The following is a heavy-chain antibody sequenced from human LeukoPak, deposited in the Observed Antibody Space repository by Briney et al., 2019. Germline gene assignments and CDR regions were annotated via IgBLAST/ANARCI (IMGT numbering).Heavy chain of an antibody. CDR3: AKDFDGSTWFGRNYMDV. D-gene: IGHD6-13*01. CDR2: FSVRYNVI. J-gene: IGHJ6*03. Sequence: GGSLRLSCAASGFSLTNFDMNWIRQAPGKGLEWVSFFSVRYNVIYYADSVKGRFTVSRDEAKNSLYLQMNSLRAEDTAVYYCAKDFDGSTWFGRNYMDVWGKGTTVTVSS. V-gene: IGHV3-48*01. CDR1: GFSLTNFD.